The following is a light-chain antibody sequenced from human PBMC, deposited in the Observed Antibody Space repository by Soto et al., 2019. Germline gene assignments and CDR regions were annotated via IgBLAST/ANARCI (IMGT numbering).Light chain of an antibody. J-gene: IGLJ2*01. CDR2: EVS. CDR1: SSDVGSYNL. V-gene: IGLV2-23*02. Sequence: QSALTQPASVSGSPGQSITISCTGTSSDVGSYNLVSWYQHHPGKAPKLMIYEVSKRPSGVSNRFCGSKSGNTASLTISGLQAEDESDYYCCSYASSRIVAFGGGTKLTVL. CDR3: CSYASSRIVA.